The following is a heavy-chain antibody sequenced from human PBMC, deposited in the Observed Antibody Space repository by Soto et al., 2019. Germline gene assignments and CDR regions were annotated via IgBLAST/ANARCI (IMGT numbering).Heavy chain of an antibody. CDR3: ASGLAGRGFDL. D-gene: IGHD6-19*01. CDR2: TYYRSNWRH. CDR1: GDSVSSNTAA. J-gene: IGHJ4*02. Sequence: SQTLSLTCAISGDSVSSNTAAWNWIRSSPSRGLEWLGRTYYRSNWRHDYAVSVKSRITVNPDTSKNHFSLQLNSVTPDDTAVYYCASGLAGRGFDLWGQGTLVALCS. V-gene: IGHV6-1*01.